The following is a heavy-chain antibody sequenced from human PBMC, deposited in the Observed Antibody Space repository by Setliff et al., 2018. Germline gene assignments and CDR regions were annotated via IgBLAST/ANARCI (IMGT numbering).Heavy chain of an antibody. CDR3: ARDVYDFRTGLAAP. CDR1: GLSYTNDW. D-gene: IGHD3-3*01. Sequence: GGSLRLSCTASGLSYTNDWVSWVRQAPGKGLEWLASINPHGSEKYYADSVKGRFTISRDNAKNSLSLQMNSLRAEDTAVYYCARDVYDFRTGLAAPWGQGTLVTVSS. CDR2: INPHGSEK. J-gene: IGHJ5*02. V-gene: IGHV3-7*01.